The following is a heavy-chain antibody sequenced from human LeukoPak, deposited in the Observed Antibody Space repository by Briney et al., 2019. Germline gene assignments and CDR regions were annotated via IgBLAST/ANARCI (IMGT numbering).Heavy chain of an antibody. V-gene: IGHV1-24*01. J-gene: IGHJ3*02. Sequence: VASVKVSCKVSGYTLTELSMHWVRQAPGKGLEWMGGFDPEDGETIYAQKFQGRVTMTEDTSTDTAYMELSSLRSEDTAVYYCATVLDTAKGRNAFDIWGQGTMVTVSS. CDR3: ATVLDTAKGRNAFDI. CDR2: FDPEDGET. CDR1: GYTLTELS. D-gene: IGHD5-18*01.